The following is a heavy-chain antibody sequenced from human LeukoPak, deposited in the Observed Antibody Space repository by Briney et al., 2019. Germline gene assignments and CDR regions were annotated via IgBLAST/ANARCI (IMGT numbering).Heavy chain of an antibody. CDR1: GFIFSSSG. J-gene: IGHJ5*02. V-gene: IGHV3-7*01. Sequence: GGSLRLSCAASGFIFSSSGMHWVRQAPGKGLEWVASIKQDGSEKYCVDSVKGRFTISRDNANNSLYLQMNSLRADDTAVYYCARDIGLRKAAPPGWFDPWGQGALVTVSS. CDR2: IKQDGSEK. CDR3: ARDIGLRKAAPPGWFDP. D-gene: IGHD6-6*01.